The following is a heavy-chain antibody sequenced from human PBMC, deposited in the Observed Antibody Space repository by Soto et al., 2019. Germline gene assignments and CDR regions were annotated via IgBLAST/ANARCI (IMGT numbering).Heavy chain of an antibody. V-gene: IGHV1-69*01. CDR3: ARTTTAYSWFDL. CDR1: GGTFTNYA. D-gene: IGHD4-17*01. Sequence: QVQLVQSGAEVKKPGSSVKVSCKASGGTFTNYAINWVRQAPGQGLEWMGGIIPISGAVNYAQKFQGRVTITADESTSTVYMALSSLRSENSAVYYCARTTTAYSWFDLGGQGALVTVSS. J-gene: IGHJ5*02. CDR2: IIPISGAV.